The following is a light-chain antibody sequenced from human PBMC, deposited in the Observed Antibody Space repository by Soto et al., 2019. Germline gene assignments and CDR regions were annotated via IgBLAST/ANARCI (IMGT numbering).Light chain of an antibody. CDR2: QIS. CDR1: QSVVHSDGNTY. V-gene: IGKV2-24*01. CDR3: MQATQSWT. Sequence: DLVMTQTPLSSAVTLGQPTSISCRSNQSVVHSDGNTYLSWLQQRPGQPPRLLIHQISNRFSGVPDRFSGSGAGTDFTMKISRVEAEDVGVYYCMQATQSWTFGQGTKVEIK. J-gene: IGKJ1*01.